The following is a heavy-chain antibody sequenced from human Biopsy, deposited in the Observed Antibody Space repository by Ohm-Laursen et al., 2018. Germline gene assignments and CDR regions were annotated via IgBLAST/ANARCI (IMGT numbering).Heavy chain of an antibody. CDR2: INTYNGNT. CDR1: GYTFGNYG. J-gene: IGHJ4*02. Sequence: GSSVKVSCNASGYTFGNYGVSWVRQAPGQGLEWMGWINTYNGNTNYAQNLQGRVTMTTDTSTSTAYMELRSLRSDDTAVYYCARERGGYKRTDYWGQGTLVTVSS. V-gene: IGHV1-18*01. CDR3: ARERGGYKRTDY. D-gene: IGHD5-24*01.